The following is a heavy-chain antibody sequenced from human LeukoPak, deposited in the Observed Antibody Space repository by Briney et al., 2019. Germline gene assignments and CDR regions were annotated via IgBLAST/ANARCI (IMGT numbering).Heavy chain of an antibody. CDR1: GFTFSNAY. J-gene: IGHJ4*02. V-gene: IGHV3-15*01. D-gene: IGHD5-12*01. CDR3: TTERAGYDFDY. CDR2: IKRKTDGGTA. Sequence: PGGSPRLSCAASGFTFSNAYMTWVRQAPGKGLEWVGRIKRKTDGGTAVYAAPVKGRFTISRDDSKNTLYLQMNSLKTEDTAVYYCTTERAGYDFDYWGQGTLVTVSS.